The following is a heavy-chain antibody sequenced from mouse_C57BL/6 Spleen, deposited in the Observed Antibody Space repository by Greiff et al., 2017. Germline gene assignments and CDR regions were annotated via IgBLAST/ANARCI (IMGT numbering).Heavy chain of an antibody. CDR3: ARYRELGDWYFDV. CDR2: ISYSGST. V-gene: IGHV3-8*01. D-gene: IGHD4-1*01. Sequence: EVHLVESGPGLAKPSQTLSLSCSVTGYSITSDYWNWIRKFPGNKLEYMGYISYSGSTYYNPSLKSRISITRDTSKNKYYLQLNSVTTEDTATYYCARYRELGDWYFDVWGTGTTVTVSS. CDR1: GYSITSDY. J-gene: IGHJ1*03.